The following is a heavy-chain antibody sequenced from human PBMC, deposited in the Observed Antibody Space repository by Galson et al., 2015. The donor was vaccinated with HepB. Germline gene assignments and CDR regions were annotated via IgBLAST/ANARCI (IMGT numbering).Heavy chain of an antibody. CDR1: GFTFSSYA. CDR3: AKGDGVELYYYGMDV. CDR2: ISGSGGST. D-gene: IGHD2-8*01. Sequence: SLRLSCAASGFTFSSYAMSWVRQAPGKGLEWVSAISGSGGSTHYADSVKGRFTISRDNSKNTLYLQMNSLRAEDTAVYYCAKGDGVELYYYGMDVWGQGTTVTVSS. J-gene: IGHJ6*02. V-gene: IGHV3-23*01.